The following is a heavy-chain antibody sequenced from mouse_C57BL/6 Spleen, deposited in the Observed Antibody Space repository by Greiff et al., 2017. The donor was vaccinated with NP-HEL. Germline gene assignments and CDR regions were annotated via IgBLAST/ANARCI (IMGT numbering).Heavy chain of an antibody. Sequence: VQLQQPGAELVKPGASVKLSCKASGYTFTSYWMHWVKPRPGQGLEWIGMIHPNSGSTNYNEKFKSKATLTVDKSSSTAYMQLSSLTSEDSAVYYCARGGDVNWYFDVWGTGTTVTVSS. CDR2: IHPNSGST. CDR1: GYTFTSYW. J-gene: IGHJ1*03. CDR3: ARGGDVNWYFDV. V-gene: IGHV1-64*01. D-gene: IGHD3-3*01.